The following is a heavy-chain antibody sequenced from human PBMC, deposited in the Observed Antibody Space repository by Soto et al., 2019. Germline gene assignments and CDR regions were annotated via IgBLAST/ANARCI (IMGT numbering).Heavy chain of an antibody. D-gene: IGHD5-12*01. V-gene: IGHV3-74*01. J-gene: IGHJ6*02. CDR1: GFTFSSYW. CDR2: INSDGSST. CDR3: ARAGVDIVATIKGYYYYGMDV. Sequence: GGSLRLSCAASGFTFSSYWMHWVRQAPGKGLVWVSRINSDGSSTSYADSVKGRFTISRDNAKNTLYLQMNSLRAEDTAVYYCARAGVDIVATIKGYYYYGMDVWGQGTTVTVSS.